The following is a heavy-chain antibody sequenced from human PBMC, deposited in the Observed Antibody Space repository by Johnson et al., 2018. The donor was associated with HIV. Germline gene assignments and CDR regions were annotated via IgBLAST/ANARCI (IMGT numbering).Heavy chain of an antibody. V-gene: IGHV3-7*01. J-gene: IGHJ3*02. CDR1: GFTFSSYW. CDR2: IKQDGSEK. D-gene: IGHD6-13*01. Sequence: VQLVESGGGVVQPGRSLRLSCAASGFTFSSYWMSWVRQAPGKGLEWVANIKQDGSEKYYVDSVKGRFPISRDNAKNSLYLQMNSLRAEDTAVYYCARLGIAAARGAFDIWGQGTMVTVSS. CDR3: ARLGIAAARGAFDI.